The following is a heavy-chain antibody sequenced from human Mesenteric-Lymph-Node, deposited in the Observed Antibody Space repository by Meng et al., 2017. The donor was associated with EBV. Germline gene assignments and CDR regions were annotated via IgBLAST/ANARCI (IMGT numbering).Heavy chain of an antibody. D-gene: IGHD3-16*01. CDR2: INHSGST. J-gene: IGHJ4*02. CDR3: ARVSLIWGGATL. CDR1: GGSCSGYY. V-gene: IGHV4-34*01. Sequence: QGPLQQWGAGLLKPSETLSLTCAVYGGSCSGYYWSWIRQPPGKGLEWIGEINHSGSTNYNPSLKSRVTISVDTSKNQFSLKLSSVTAADTAVYYCARVSLIWGGATLWGQGTLVTVSS.